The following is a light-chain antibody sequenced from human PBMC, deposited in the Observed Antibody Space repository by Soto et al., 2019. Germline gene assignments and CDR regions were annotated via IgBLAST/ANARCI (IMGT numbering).Light chain of an antibody. CDR2: WAS. CDR1: QSVLYSSNNKNY. J-gene: IGKJ5*01. V-gene: IGKV4-1*01. CDR3: QQYSSTPST. Sequence: DIVMTQSPDSLAVSLGERATINCKSSQSVLYSSNNKNYLAWYQQKPGQPPKLLIYWASTRESGVPDRFSGSGSGTDFTLTISSLQAEDVAVYYCQQYSSTPSTFGQGTRLEIK.